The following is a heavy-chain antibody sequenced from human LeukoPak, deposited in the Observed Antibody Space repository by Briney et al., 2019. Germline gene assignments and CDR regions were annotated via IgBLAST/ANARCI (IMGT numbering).Heavy chain of an antibody. V-gene: IGHV4-39*01. Sequence: SETLSLTCTVSGGSISSSSYYWGWIRQPPGKGLEWIGSIYYSGSTCYNPSLKSRVTMSVDTSKNQFSLKLSSVTAADTAVYYCARPGITGTPGGFDYWGQGTLVTVSS. CDR3: ARPGITGTPGGFDY. CDR2: IYYSGST. J-gene: IGHJ4*02. CDR1: GGSISSSSYY. D-gene: IGHD1-20*01.